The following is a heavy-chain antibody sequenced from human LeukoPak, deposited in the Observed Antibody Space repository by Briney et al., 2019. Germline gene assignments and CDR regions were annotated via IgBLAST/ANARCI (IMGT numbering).Heavy chain of an antibody. CDR3: ARGGVVVAAIDAFDI. J-gene: IGHJ3*02. D-gene: IGHD2-15*01. V-gene: IGHV3-66*01. Sequence: GGSLRLSCAASGFTVSSNSMSWVRQAPGEGLEWVSLIYSGGSTYYADSVKGRFTISRDISKNTLFLQLNSLRAEDTAVYYCARGGVVVAAIDAFDIWGQGTLVTVSS. CDR2: IYSGGST. CDR1: GFTVSSNS.